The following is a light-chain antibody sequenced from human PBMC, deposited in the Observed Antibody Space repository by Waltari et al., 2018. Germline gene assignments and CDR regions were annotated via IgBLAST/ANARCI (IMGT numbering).Light chain of an antibody. CDR3: QQSYTTPWT. CDR2: AAS. V-gene: IGKV1-39*01. CDR1: QTMTNN. J-gene: IGKJ1*01. Sequence: DIQITQSPSSLSASVGDRVAIACRASQTMTNNLNWYQQKPGKAPKLLIYAASSLQSGVPSRFSGSGSGTHFTLTISSLQPEDFATYYCQQSYTTPWTFGQGTTVEIK.